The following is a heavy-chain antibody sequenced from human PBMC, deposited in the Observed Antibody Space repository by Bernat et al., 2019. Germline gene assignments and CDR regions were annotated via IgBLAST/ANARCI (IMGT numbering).Heavy chain of an antibody. CDR1: GFTFSSYS. CDR2: ISSSSSYI. J-gene: IGHJ3*02. CDR3: AREARDTMIVVVSDAFDI. V-gene: IGHV3-21*01. Sequence: EVQLVESGGGLVKPGGSLRLSCVASGFTFSSYSMNWVRQAPGKGLEWVSSISSSSSYIYYADSVKGRFTISRDNAKNSLYLQMNSLRAEDTAVYYCAREARDTMIVVVSDAFDIWGQGTMVTVSS. D-gene: IGHD3-22*01.